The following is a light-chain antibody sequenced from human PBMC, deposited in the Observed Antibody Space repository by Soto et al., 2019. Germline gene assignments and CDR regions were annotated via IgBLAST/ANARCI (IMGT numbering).Light chain of an antibody. J-gene: IGLJ1*01. CDR2: DVS. Sequence: QSALTQPASVSGSPGQSITISCTGTSSDVGGYNYVSWYQQHPGKVPKLMIYDVSNRPSGVSNRFSGSKSGNTASLTISGLQAEDDADYYCSSYTSSSTLYVFELGPRSPS. CDR1: SSDVGGYNY. CDR3: SSYTSSSTLYV. V-gene: IGLV2-14*01.